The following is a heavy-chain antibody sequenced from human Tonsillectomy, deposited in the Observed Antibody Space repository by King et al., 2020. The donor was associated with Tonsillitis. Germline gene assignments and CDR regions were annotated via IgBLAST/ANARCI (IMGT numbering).Heavy chain of an antibody. CDR2: IYYSGST. D-gene: IGHD5-18*01. CDR3: ASLTAMVPYYYYYMDV. Sequence: QLQESGPGLVKPSETLSLTCTFSGGSISSYYWSWIRPPPGKGLEWIGYIYYSGSTNYNPSLKSRVTISVDTSKNQFSLKLGSVTAADTAVYYCASLTAMVPYYYYYMDVWGKGTTVTVSS. J-gene: IGHJ6*03. V-gene: IGHV4-59*01. CDR1: GGSISSYY.